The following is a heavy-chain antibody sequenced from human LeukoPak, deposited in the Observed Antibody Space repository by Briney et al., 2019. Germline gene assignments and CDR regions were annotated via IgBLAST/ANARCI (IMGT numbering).Heavy chain of an antibody. V-gene: IGHV3-23*01. Sequence: GGSLRLSCAASGFTLGTYAMNWVRQTPGKGLEWVAATSSSDAGTYHADSVRGRFTISRDNSKNTLYLQMNSLRAAATAVYYCARDLLVGGSGYHYWGQGTLVTVSS. CDR3: ARDLLVGGSGYHY. CDR1: GFTLGTYA. D-gene: IGHD3-22*01. J-gene: IGHJ4*02. CDR2: TSSSDAGT.